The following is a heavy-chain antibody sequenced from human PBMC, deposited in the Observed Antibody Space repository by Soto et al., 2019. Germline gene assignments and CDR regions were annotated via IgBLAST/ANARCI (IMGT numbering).Heavy chain of an antibody. CDR3: AKDREDIVVVVAATLDY. CDR2: ISGSGGST. D-gene: IGHD2-15*01. V-gene: IGHV3-23*01. Sequence: EVQLLESGGGLVQPGGSLRLSCAASGFTFSSYAMSWVRQAPGKGLEWVSAISGSGGSTYYADSVKGRFTISRDNSKNTLYLQMNSLRAGDTAVYYCAKDREDIVVVVAATLDYWGQGTLVTVSS. J-gene: IGHJ4*02. CDR1: GFTFSSYA.